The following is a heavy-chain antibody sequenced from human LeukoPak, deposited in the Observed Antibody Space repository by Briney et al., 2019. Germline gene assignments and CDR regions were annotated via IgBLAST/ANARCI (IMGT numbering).Heavy chain of an antibody. J-gene: IGHJ4*02. CDR2: VNSDERST. V-gene: IGHV3-74*01. CDR3: ITSAAAGTVIY. CDR1: GFTFSSYW. Sequence: GGSLRLSCAASGFTFSSYWMHWVRQAPGKGLVWVSRVNSDERSTSYADSVKGRFTISRDNAKNTLFLQMNSLRAEDTAVYYCITSAAAGTVIYWGQGTLVTVSP. D-gene: IGHD6-13*01.